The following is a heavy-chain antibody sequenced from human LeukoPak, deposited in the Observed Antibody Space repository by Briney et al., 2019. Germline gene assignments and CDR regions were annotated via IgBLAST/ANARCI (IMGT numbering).Heavy chain of an antibody. Sequence: PGGSLRLSCAASGFTFSSYPMHWVRQAPGKGLVWVSRIKGDGSHTIYADSVKGRFTISRDNAKNTLYLQMKSLRAEDTAVYYCVRDWDHFDFDSWGLGTLVAVSS. CDR2: IKGDGSHT. D-gene: IGHD3-9*01. J-gene: IGHJ5*01. CDR1: GFTFSSYP. CDR3: VRDWDHFDFDS. V-gene: IGHV3-74*01.